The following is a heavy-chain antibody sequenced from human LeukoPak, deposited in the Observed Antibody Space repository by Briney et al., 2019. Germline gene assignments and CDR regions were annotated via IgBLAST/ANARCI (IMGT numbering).Heavy chain of an antibody. CDR1: GGSISSYY. J-gene: IGHJ5*02. V-gene: IGHV4-59*01. CDR2: IYYSGST. D-gene: IGHD2-15*01. CDR3: ARGLVVVAATSGWFDP. Sequence: TSETLSLTCTVPGGSISSYYWSWIRQPPGKGLEWIGYIYYSGSTNYNPSLKSRVTISVDTSKNQFSLKLSSVTAADTAVYYCARGLVVVAATSGWFDPWGQGTLVTVSS.